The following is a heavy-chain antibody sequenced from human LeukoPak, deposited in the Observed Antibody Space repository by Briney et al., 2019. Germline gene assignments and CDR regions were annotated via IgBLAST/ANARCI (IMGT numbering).Heavy chain of an antibody. Sequence: ASVKVSCKASGGTFSSYAISWVRQAPGKGLKWMGGFDPEDGETIYAQKFQGRVTMTEDTSTDTAYMELSSLRSEDTAVYYCATRGEGGGWYPAFDYWGQGTLVTVSS. CDR3: ATRGEGGGWYPAFDY. CDR1: GGTFSSYA. J-gene: IGHJ4*02. V-gene: IGHV1-24*01. CDR2: FDPEDGET. D-gene: IGHD6-19*01.